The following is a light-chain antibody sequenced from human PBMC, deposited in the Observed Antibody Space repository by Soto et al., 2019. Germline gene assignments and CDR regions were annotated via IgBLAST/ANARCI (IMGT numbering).Light chain of an antibody. V-gene: IGLV1-44*01. CDR1: NSNIGSHS. J-gene: IGLJ2*01. CDR3: ASWDDSLNGQV. CDR2: SNN. Sequence: QSVLTQPPSASGTPGQRVIISCSGSNSNIGSHSVNWYQQLPGTAPKLLVYSNNQRPSGVPDRFSGSKSATSVSLAISGLQSEDEANYYCASWDDSLNGQVFGGGTKVTVL.